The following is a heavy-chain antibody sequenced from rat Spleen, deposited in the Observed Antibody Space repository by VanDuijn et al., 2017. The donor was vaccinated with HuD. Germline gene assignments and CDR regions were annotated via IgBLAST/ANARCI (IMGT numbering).Heavy chain of an antibody. CDR1: GFTFSDYY. CDR3: TSGVSGYSEL. D-gene: IGHD1-11*01. J-gene: IGHJ2*01. Sequence: EVQLVESGGGLVQPGRSLKLSCAASGFTFSDYYMAWVRQAPTKGLEWVASISYDGDNTYYRDSVKVQFTISRDKSRSSLDLQRDSLRLEDAATYYCTSGVSGYSELWGQGVMVKVFS. CDR2: ISYDGDNT. V-gene: IGHV5-20*01.